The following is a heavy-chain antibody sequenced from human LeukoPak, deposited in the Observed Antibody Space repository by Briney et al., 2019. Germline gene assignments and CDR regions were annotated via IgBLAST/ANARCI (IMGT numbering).Heavy chain of an antibody. CDR1: GGSFSGYY. CDR3: ARSIAAAGTDWFDP. Sequence: PSETLSLTCAVYGGSFSGYYWSWIRQPPGKGREWIGEINHSGSTNYNPSLKSRVTISVDKSKNQFSLKLSSVTAADTAVYYCARSIAAAGTDWFDPWGQGTLVTVSS. CDR2: INHSGST. V-gene: IGHV4-34*01. J-gene: IGHJ5*02. D-gene: IGHD6-13*01.